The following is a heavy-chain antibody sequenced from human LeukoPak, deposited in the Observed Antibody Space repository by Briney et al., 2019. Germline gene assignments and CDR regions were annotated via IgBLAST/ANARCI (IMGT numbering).Heavy chain of an antibody. J-gene: IGHJ4*02. CDR2: IKQDGSEK. CDR1: GFTFSNSC. CDR3: ARVYGVTSVNYFDY. V-gene: IGHV3-7*04. Sequence: GGSLRLSCAASGFTFSNSCMSWVRQAPGKGLEWVASIKQDGSEKYYVDSMKGRFAMSRDNAKNSLYLQMNSLRAEDTAVYYCARVYGVTSVNYFDYWGQGTLVTVSS. D-gene: IGHD2-21*02.